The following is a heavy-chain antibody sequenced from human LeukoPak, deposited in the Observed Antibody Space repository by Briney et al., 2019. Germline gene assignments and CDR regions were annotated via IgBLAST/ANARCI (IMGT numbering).Heavy chain of an antibody. CDR2: IYTSGST. Sequence: SETLSLTCTVSGGSISSYYWSWIRQLAGKGLEWIGRIYTSGSTNYNPSLKSRVTMSVDTSKNQFSLKLSSVTAADTAVYYCARDHRNGYSSGWYAPNWFDPWGQGTLVTVSS. V-gene: IGHV4-4*07. J-gene: IGHJ5*02. CDR1: GGSISSYY. D-gene: IGHD6-19*01. CDR3: ARDHRNGYSSGWYAPNWFDP.